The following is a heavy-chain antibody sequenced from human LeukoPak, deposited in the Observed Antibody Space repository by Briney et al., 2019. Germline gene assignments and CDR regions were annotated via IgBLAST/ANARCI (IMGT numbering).Heavy chain of an antibody. CDR3: GTAANWFDP. J-gene: IGHJ5*02. Sequence: GGSLRLSCAASGFTFSSYWMHWVRQAPGKGLVWVSRINSDGGSTSYADSVKGRFTISRDNAKNTLYLQMNSLRAEDTAVYYCGTAANWFDPWGQGTLVTVSS. D-gene: IGHD2-2*01. CDR1: GFTFSSYW. CDR2: INSDGGST. V-gene: IGHV3-74*01.